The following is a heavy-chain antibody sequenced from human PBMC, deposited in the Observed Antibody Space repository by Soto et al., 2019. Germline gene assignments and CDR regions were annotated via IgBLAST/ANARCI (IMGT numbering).Heavy chain of an antibody. Sequence: GSLRLSCAASGFTFSSYVMHWVGQVPGKGLEGVAVISYDGSNKYYADSVKGRFTISRDNSKHTLFLQMNSLRPEDTAVYYCAKDLEGYCSSTSCYTYFGLDVWGQGTTVTVSS. CDR2: ISYDGSNK. J-gene: IGHJ6*02. V-gene: IGHV3-30*18. CDR1: GFTFSSYV. CDR3: AKDLEGYCSSTSCYTYFGLDV. D-gene: IGHD2-2*01.